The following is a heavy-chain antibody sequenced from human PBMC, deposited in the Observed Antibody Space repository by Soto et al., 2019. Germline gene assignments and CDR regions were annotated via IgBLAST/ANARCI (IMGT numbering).Heavy chain of an antibody. CDR3: ARPSDVGLASSFEY. V-gene: IGHV5-51*01. J-gene: IGHJ4*02. CDR1: GYSFTNYW. CDR2: IYPGNSNT. Sequence: GESLKISCQGSGYSFTNYWIGWVRQMPGTGLEWLGIIYPGNSNTRYSASFEGQVTMSADKSINTAYLQWSSLRASDTAIYFCARPSDVGLASSFEYWGQGTQVTV.